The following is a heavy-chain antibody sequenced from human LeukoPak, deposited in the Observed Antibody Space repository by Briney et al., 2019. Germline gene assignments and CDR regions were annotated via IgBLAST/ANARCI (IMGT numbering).Heavy chain of an antibody. D-gene: IGHD6-13*01. Sequence: PSETLSLTCTVSGGSISRSNYYWGWIRQPPGKGLEWIGSIYYSGSTYYNPSLKSRVTISVDTSKNQFSLKLSSVIAADTAVYYCARPGYSSRWTPVYWGQGTLVTVSS. V-gene: IGHV4-39*01. CDR1: GGSISRSNYY. J-gene: IGHJ4*02. CDR2: IYYSGST. CDR3: ARPGYSSRWTPVY.